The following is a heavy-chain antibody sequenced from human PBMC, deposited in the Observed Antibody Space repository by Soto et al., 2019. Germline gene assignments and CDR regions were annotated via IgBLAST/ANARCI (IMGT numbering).Heavy chain of an antibody. CDR2: IYYSGST. CDR1: GDSISSYY. Sequence: PSETLSLSCTVSGDSISSYYWSWIRQSPGKGLEWIGYIYYSGSTDYNPSLKSRVTISVDTSKNQFSLKLRSVTAADTAVYYCARASGVGVVGSIGPIDYWGQGTLVTVSS. J-gene: IGHJ4*02. V-gene: IGHV4-59*01. CDR3: ARASGVGVVGSIGPIDY. D-gene: IGHD1-26*01.